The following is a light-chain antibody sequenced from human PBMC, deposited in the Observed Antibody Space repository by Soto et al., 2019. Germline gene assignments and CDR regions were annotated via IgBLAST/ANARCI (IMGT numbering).Light chain of an antibody. J-gene: IGLJ2*01. V-gene: IGLV2-8*01. CDR1: SSDVGEENY. CDR2: EVS. CDR3: SSFAGSPVV. Sequence: QSALTQPPSAFGSPGQSVTITCSGTSSDVGEENYVSWYQQHPGKVPKLILYEVSKRPSGVPDRFSGSRSGNTASLTVSGLQDEDEDDYYCSSFAGSPVVFGGGTKLTVL.